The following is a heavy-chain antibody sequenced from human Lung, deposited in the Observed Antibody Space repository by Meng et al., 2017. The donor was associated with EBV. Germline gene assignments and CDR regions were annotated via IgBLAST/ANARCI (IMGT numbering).Heavy chain of an antibody. CDR3: ARGATSVFDL. CDR1: GDSVSSSSAA. J-gene: IGHJ2*01. CDR2: TYYRSKWYN. Sequence: VVLHQSGPGLVKPSQTLSLTCVIYGDSVSSSSAAWTWIRQSPSRGLEWLGRTYYRSKWYNDYAVFVKSRITINPDTSKNQFSLQLNSVTPEDTAVYYCARGATSVFDLWGRGTLVTVFS. V-gene: IGHV6-1*01.